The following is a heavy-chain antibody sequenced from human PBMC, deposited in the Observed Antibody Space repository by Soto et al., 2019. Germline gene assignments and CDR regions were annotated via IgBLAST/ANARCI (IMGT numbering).Heavy chain of an antibody. CDR3: ARAVTMVRGVTLKNNPYYCYYGMDV. CDR1: GGSISSYY. V-gene: IGHV4-59*01. Sequence: SETLSLTCTVSGGSISSYYWSWIRQPPGKGLEWIGYIYYSGSTNYNPSLKSRVTISVDTSKNQFSLKLSSVTAADTAVYYCARAVTMVRGVTLKNNPYYCYYGMDVWGQGTTVTVSS. CDR2: IYYSGST. D-gene: IGHD3-10*01. J-gene: IGHJ6*02.